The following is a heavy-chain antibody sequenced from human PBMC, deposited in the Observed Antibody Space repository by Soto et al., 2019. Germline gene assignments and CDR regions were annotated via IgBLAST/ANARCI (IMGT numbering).Heavy chain of an antibody. J-gene: IGHJ6*02. CDR3: ARGCSSSTCPRPYYGMDV. Sequence: PSETLSLTCTVSGGSISSGDYYWSWNRQPPGKGLEWMGYIYYSGSTYYNPSLKSRLTISVDTSKNQFSLKLSSVTAADTAVYYCARGCSSSTCPRPYYGMDVWGQGTTVTVPS. V-gene: IGHV4-30-4*01. CDR2: IYYSGST. D-gene: IGHD2-2*01. CDR1: GGSISSGDYY.